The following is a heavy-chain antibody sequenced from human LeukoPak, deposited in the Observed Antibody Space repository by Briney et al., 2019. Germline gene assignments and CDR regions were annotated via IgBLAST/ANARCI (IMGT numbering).Heavy chain of an antibody. D-gene: IGHD6-13*01. CDR2: IKSKADGGTT. J-gene: IGHJ4*02. V-gene: IGHV3-15*05. Sequence: GGSLRLSCAASGFTFSNAWMSWVRQAPGKGLEWVGRIKSKADGGTTDHATSVKGRFIISRDDSKKTLYLQTSSLKTEDTAVYYCTTDAGYSSRWYTYWGQGTLVTVSS. CDR1: GFTFSNAW. CDR3: TTDAGYSSRWYTY.